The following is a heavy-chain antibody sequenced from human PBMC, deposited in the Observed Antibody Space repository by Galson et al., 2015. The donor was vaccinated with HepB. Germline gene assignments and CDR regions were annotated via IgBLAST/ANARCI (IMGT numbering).Heavy chain of an antibody. Sequence: SLRLSCAASGFTFSYYTVHWVRQAPGKGLEWVAFISYDGTNNHYADSVKGRFTISRDNSNNTLYLQMNSLRAEDSAIYYCAKLWFGPNDVFDIWGQGTMVTVSS. CDR3: AKLWFGPNDVFDI. J-gene: IGHJ3*02. D-gene: IGHD3-10*01. CDR1: GFTFSYYT. CDR2: ISYDGTNN. V-gene: IGHV3-30*18.